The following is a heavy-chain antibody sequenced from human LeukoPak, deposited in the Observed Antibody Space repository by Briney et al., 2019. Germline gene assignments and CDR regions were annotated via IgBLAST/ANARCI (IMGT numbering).Heavy chain of an antibody. Sequence: GESLKISCKGSGYSFTSYWIGWVRQMPGKGLEWMGIIYAGDSDTRYSPSFQGQVTISADKSISTAYLQWSSLKASDTAMYYCARHVYCTNGVCNFDYWGQGTLVTVSS. CDR3: ARHVYCTNGVCNFDY. CDR2: IYAGDSDT. J-gene: IGHJ4*02. CDR1: GYSFTSYW. V-gene: IGHV5-51*01. D-gene: IGHD2-8*01.